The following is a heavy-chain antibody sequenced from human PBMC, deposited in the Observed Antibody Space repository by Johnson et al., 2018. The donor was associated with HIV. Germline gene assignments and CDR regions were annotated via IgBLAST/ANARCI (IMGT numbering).Heavy chain of an antibody. CDR1: GFTFSSYG. CDR3: VRGSRYTHDNDDVFLLQAFDF. CDR2: ISYDGSDK. D-gene: IGHD3-16*01. Sequence: QVQLVESGGGLVQPGGSLRLSCAASGFTFSSYGMHWVRQAPAKGLEWVAFISYDGSDKYYADYVKGRLTISRDSSKNTLYLEMNSLRAEDTAVVYCVRGSRYTHDNDDVFLLQAFDFWGQGTVVTVSS. V-gene: IGHV3-30*03. J-gene: IGHJ3*01.